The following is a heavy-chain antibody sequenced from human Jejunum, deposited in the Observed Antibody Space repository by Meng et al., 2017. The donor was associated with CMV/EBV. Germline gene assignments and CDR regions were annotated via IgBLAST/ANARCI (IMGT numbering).Heavy chain of an antibody. CDR1: DGSISSGHYY. J-gene: IGHJ4*02. V-gene: IGHV4-61*02. D-gene: IGHD6-13*01. Sequence: QGQLQEWGPGLVKPSQTLSLTCAVSDGSISSGHYYWSWIRQPAGKGLEWIGRLYTSGSTTYNPSLKSRVTFSVDTSKNQFSLKLNSVTAADTAVYYCARDARGIAAAGVYWGQGTLVTVSS. CDR3: ARDARGIAAAGVY. CDR2: LYTSGST.